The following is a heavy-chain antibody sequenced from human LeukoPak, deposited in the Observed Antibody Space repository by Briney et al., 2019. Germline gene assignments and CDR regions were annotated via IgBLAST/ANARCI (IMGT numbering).Heavy chain of an antibody. D-gene: IGHD2-2*01. Sequence: SETLSLTCTVSGGSISSGDYYWSWIRQRPGKGLEWIGYIYYSGSTYYNPSLKSRVTISVDTSKNQFSLKLSSVTAADTAVYYCAREIVVVPAGIRAFDIWGQGTMVTVSS. J-gene: IGHJ3*02. CDR1: GGSISSGDYY. V-gene: IGHV4-30-4*08. CDR3: AREIVVVPAGIRAFDI. CDR2: IYYSGST.